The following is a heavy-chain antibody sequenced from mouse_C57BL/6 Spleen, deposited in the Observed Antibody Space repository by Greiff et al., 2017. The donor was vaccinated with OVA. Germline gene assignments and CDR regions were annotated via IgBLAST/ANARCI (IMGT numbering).Heavy chain of an antibody. CDR2: IDPSDSET. Sequence: QVQLQQPGAELVRPGSSVKLSCKASGYTFTSYWMHWVKQRPIQGLEWIGNIDPSDSETHYNQKFKDKATLTVDKSSSTAYMQLSSLTSEDSAVYYCARGRGGYDAMDYWGQGTSGTVSS. D-gene: IGHD1-1*02. CDR1: GYTFTSYW. CDR3: ARGRGGYDAMDY. V-gene: IGHV1-52*01. J-gene: IGHJ4*01.